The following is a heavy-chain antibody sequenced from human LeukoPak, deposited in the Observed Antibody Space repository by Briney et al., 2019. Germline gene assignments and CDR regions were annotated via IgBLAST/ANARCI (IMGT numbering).Heavy chain of an antibody. CDR3: RGAFDI. Sequence: PGGSLRLSCAASGFSFSNAWMSWVRQAPGKGLEWVGRIKRKTDGGTTDYAAPVKGRFSISRDDSKNTLYLQMNSLKTEDTAVYYCRGAFDIWGQGTMVTVSS. CDR2: IKRKTDGGTT. J-gene: IGHJ3*02. CDR1: GFSFSNAW. V-gene: IGHV3-15*01.